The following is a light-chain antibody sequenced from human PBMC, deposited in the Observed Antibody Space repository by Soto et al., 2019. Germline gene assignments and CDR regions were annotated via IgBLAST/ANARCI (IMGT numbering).Light chain of an antibody. Sequence: DIQMTQSPSSLSASEGERVTITCQASQDITNYLNWYQQKPGKAPKLLLYDAYNLETGVPSRFSGSGSGTAFIFTISSLQPEDIATYYCQQYDSAPPTFGQGTKVEIK. V-gene: IGKV1-33*01. CDR1: QDITNY. J-gene: IGKJ2*01. CDR3: QQYDSAPPT. CDR2: DAY.